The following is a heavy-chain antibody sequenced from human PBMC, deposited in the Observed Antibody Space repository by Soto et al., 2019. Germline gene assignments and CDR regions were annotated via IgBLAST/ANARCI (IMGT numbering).Heavy chain of an antibody. Sequence: GGSLRLSCAASGFTFSSYAMSWVRQAPGKGLEWVSAISGSGGSTYYADSVKGRFTISRDNSKNTLYLQMNSLRAEDTAVYYCANLGGIWYSSSSSYWGQGTLVTVSS. CDR1: GFTFSSYA. CDR3: ANLGGIWYSSSSSY. D-gene: IGHD6-6*01. V-gene: IGHV3-23*01. J-gene: IGHJ4*02. CDR2: ISGSGGST.